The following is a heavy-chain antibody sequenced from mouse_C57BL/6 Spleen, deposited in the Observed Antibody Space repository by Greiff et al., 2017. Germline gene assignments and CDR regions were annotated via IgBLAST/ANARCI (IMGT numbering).Heavy chain of an antibody. J-gene: IGHJ3*01. D-gene: IGHD2-5*01. CDR1: GFTFSCYA. Sequence: EVMLVESGGGLVKPGGSLKLSCAASGFTFSCYAMSWVRQTPEKRLEWVATISDGGDYIYYADTVKGRFTISRDNARNTLYLQMSSLKSEDTAMYYCTRDLYYSNHGFAYWGQGTLVTVSA. CDR2: ISDGGDYI. CDR3: TRDLYYSNHGFAY. V-gene: IGHV5-9-1*02.